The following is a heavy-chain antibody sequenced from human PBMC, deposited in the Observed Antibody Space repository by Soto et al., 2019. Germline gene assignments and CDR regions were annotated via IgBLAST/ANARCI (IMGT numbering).Heavy chain of an antibody. CDR1: GFTVSSYW. CDR3: ARGYRGSYRLDF. V-gene: IGHV3-74*01. J-gene: IGHJ4*01. CDR2: SNSDGSVT. D-gene: IGHD1-26*01. Sequence: GGSLSVSCAASGFTVSSYWMLWVRQAPGKGLVWVSRSNSDGSVTAYADSVKGRFAISRDNAMNTLYLQMSSLRAEDTAVYYCARGYRGSYRLDFWGRGTLVTVSS.